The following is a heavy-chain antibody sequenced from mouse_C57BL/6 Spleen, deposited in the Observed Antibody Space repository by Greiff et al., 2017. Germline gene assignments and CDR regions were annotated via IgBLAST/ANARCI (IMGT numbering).Heavy chain of an antibody. CDR2: ISYDGRH. J-gene: IGHJ3*01. CDR3: ARKEDYGSSFAY. Sequence: DVKLQESGPGLVKPSQSLSLTCSVTGYSITSGYYWNWIRQFPGNKLEWMGYISYDGRHNYNPYLKNRITITRDTSNNQCFLKLNSVTTEDTATDYCARKEDYGSSFAYWGQGTLVTVSA. D-gene: IGHD1-1*01. V-gene: IGHV3-6*01. CDR1: GYSITSGYY.